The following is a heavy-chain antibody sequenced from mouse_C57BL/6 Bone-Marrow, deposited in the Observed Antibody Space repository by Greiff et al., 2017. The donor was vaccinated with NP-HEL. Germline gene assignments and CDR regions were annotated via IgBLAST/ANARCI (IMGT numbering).Heavy chain of an antibody. CDR1: GFSLTSYG. CDR3: ARPLSTMVTTRFAY. CDR2: IWSGGST. D-gene: IGHD2-2*01. Sequence: VKLMESGPGLVQPSQSLSITCTVSGFSLTSYGVHWVRQSPGKGLEWLGVIWSGGSTDYNAAFISRLSISKDNSKSQVFFKMNSLQADDTAIYYCARPLSTMVTTRFAYWGQGTLVTVSA. V-gene: IGHV2-2*01. J-gene: IGHJ3*01.